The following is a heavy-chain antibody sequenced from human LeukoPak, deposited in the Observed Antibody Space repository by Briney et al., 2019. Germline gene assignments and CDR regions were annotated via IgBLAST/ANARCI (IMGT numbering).Heavy chain of an antibody. D-gene: IGHD3-10*01. CDR2: ISSSSSYI. J-gene: IGHJ3*02. CDR1: GFTFRSYS. V-gene: IGHV3-21*01. CDR3: ARDTDTMVRGVIGVAAFDI. Sequence: PGGSLRLSCAASGFTFRSYSMNWVRQAPGKGLEWVSSISSSSSYIYYADSVKGRFTISRDNAKNSLYLQMNSLRAEDTAVYYCARDTDTMVRGVIGVAAFDIWGQGTMVTVSS.